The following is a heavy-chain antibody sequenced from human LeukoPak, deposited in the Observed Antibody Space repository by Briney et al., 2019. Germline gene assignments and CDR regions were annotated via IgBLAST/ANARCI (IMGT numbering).Heavy chain of an antibody. CDR3: ARRDTAMTLDAFDI. Sequence: PGGSLRLSCAASGFTFSSYAMHWVRQAPGKGLEWVAVISYDGSNKYYADSVKGRFTISRDNSKNTLSLQMNSLRAEDTAVYYCARRDTAMTLDAFDIWGQGTMVTVSS. CDR2: ISYDGSNK. J-gene: IGHJ3*02. CDR1: GFTFSSYA. V-gene: IGHV3-30*04. D-gene: IGHD5-18*01.